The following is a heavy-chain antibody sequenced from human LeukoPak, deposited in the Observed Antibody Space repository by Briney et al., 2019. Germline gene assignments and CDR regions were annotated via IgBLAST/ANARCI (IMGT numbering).Heavy chain of an antibody. CDR3: ARDQGYDYVWGSYRYLFDY. D-gene: IGHD3-16*02. CDR2: INPNSGGT. V-gene: IGHV1-2*02. Sequence: GPVKVSCKASGYTFTGYYMHWVRQAPGQGLEWMGWINPNSGGTNYAQKFQGRVTMTRDTSISTAYMELSRLRSDDTAVYYCARDQGYDYVWGSYRYLFDYWGQGTLVTVSS. CDR1: GYTFTGYY. J-gene: IGHJ4*02.